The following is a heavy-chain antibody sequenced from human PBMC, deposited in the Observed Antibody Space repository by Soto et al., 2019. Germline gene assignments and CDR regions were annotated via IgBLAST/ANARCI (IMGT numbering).Heavy chain of an antibody. Sequence: ASVKVSCKAFDYTFTSHGISWMRQAPGQGLEWMGWISAYNGNTNYAQKLQGRVTMTTDTSTSTAYMELRSLRPDDTAVYYCARDCNYLQYYYYYGMDVWGQGTTVTVSS. CDR2: ISAYNGNT. V-gene: IGHV1-18*01. CDR1: DYTFTSHG. D-gene: IGHD1-7*01. CDR3: ARDCNYLQYYYYYGMDV. J-gene: IGHJ6*02.